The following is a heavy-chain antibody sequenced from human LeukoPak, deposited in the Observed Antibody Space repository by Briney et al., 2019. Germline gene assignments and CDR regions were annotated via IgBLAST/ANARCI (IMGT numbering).Heavy chain of an antibody. V-gene: IGHV3-23*01. CDR2: ISGSGGST. J-gene: IGHJ4*02. CDR1: GFTFSSYA. Sequence: GGSLRLSCAASGFTFSSYAMSWVREAPGKGLEWVSAISGSGGSTYYADSVQGRFTISRDNSKNTLYLQMNSLRAEDTAVYYCAKELTRGPYFDYWGQGTLVTVSS. D-gene: IGHD3-10*01. CDR3: AKELTRGPYFDY.